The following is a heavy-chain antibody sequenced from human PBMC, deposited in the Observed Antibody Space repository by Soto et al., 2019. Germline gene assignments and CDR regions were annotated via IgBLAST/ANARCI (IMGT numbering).Heavy chain of an antibody. Sequence: QVQLQQWGAGLLKPSETLSLTCAVYGGSFSGYYWSWIRQPPGKGLEWIGEINHSGSTNYNPSLNNRVTISVDTSKNQFSLQLRSVTAADAAVYYCARGLSYCTNGVCLYFYYYYYMDVWGKGTTVTVSS. D-gene: IGHD2-8*01. CDR3: ARGLSYCTNGVCLYFYYYYYMDV. CDR1: GGSFSGYY. V-gene: IGHV4-34*01. CDR2: INHSGST. J-gene: IGHJ6*03.